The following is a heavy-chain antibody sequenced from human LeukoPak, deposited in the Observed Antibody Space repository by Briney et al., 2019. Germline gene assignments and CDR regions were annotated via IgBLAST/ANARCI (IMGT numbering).Heavy chain of an antibody. V-gene: IGHV3-30*02. Sequence: PGGSLRLSCAASGFTFSSYGMHWVRQAPGKGLEWVAFIRYDGSNKYYADSVKGRFTISRDNSKNTLYLQMNSLRAEDTAVYYCAKDSSWATVTTFDYWGQGTLVTVSS. CDR2: IRYDGSNK. CDR1: GFTFSSYG. D-gene: IGHD4-17*01. CDR3: AKDSSWATVTTFDY. J-gene: IGHJ4*02.